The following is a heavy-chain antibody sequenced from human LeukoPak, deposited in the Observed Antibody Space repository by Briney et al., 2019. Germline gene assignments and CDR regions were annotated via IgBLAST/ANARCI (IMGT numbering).Heavy chain of an antibody. CDR3: ATGLRPQYYYYYGMDV. CDR2: IYYSGST. D-gene: IGHD3-16*01. V-gene: IGHV4-59*01. Sequence: SETLSLTCTVSGGSISSYYWSWIRQPPGKGLEWNGYIYYSGSTNYNPSLKSRVTISVDTSKNQFSLKLSSVTAADTAVYYCATGLRPQYYYYYGMDVWGQGSTVTVSS. J-gene: IGHJ6*02. CDR1: GGSISSYY.